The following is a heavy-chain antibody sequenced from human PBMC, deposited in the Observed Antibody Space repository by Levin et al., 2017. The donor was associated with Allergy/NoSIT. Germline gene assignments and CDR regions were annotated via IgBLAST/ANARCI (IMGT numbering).Heavy chain of an antibody. J-gene: IGHJ4*02. D-gene: IGHD2-15*01. V-gene: IGHV1-24*01. CDR1: GSTLTELS. Sequence: KISCKVSGSTLTELSIYWVRQPPGKGLEWMGGFDPEEGETVHAQKLQGRVTMTEHTSTDTAYMEIISLTSEDAAVYYCAAPKVFCDGDNCYFEDYWGQGSLVTVSS. CDR3: AAPKVFCDGDNCYFEDY. CDR2: FDPEEGET.